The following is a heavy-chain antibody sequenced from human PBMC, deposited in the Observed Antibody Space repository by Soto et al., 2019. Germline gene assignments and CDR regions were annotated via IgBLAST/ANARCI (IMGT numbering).Heavy chain of an antibody. CDR2: IYWNSGSI. CDR1: GFTFDDYA. V-gene: IGHV3-9*01. CDR3: VKDESINWYSGHFRH. J-gene: IGHJ1*01. D-gene: IGHD6-13*01. Sequence: EVQLVESGGGLVQPGRSLRLSCAASGFTFDDYAMHWVRQVPGKGLEWVSGIYWNSGSIGYGDSVKGRFAISRVNAKNSLHLQMNSLSAEDTAFYYCVKDESINWYSGHFRHWGQGTLVTVSS.